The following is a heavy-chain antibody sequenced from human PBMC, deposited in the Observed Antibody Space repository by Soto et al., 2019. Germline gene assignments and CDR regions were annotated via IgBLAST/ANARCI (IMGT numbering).Heavy chain of an antibody. D-gene: IGHD2-15*01. V-gene: IGHV6-1*01. CDR3: ARNVGGPRDS. Sequence: PSQTLSLTCAISGDSVSSNIAAWDWIRQSPSRGLEWLGRTYYRSKWYTDYAVSVRSRITINPDTSENQFTLQLHSMTPEDTAVYYCARNVGGPRDSWGQGTLVTVSS. J-gene: IGHJ4*02. CDR2: TYYRSKWYT. CDR1: GDSVSSNIAA.